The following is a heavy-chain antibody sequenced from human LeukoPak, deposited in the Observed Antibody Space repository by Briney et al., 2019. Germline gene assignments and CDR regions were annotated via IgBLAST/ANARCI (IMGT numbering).Heavy chain of an antibody. CDR3: GRVYYDSSGYLPFDY. V-gene: IGHV3-74*01. Sequence: PGGSLRLSCAASGFTFDDYAMHWVRQAPGKGLVWVSRINSDGSSTSYADSVKGRFTISRDNAKNTLYLQMNSLRAEDTAVYYCGRVYYDSSGYLPFDYWGQGTLVTVSS. CDR2: INSDGSST. CDR1: GFTFDDYA. J-gene: IGHJ4*02. D-gene: IGHD3-22*01.